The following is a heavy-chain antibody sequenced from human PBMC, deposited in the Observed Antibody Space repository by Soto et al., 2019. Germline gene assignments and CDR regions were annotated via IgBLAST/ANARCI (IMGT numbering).Heavy chain of an antibody. CDR1: GVAVSSYN. CDR3: ARGGLYGDVPGWTGDAFDL. D-gene: IGHD4-17*01. Sequence: GGSTRLACAASGVAVSSYNMTWARQATGKGLEWVSSISPTGTFMNSADSLKDRFSISRDNAEKSLFLQMNSLRAEDTAVYYCARGGLYGDVPGWTGDAFDLWGQGTKVTVSS. V-gene: IGHV3-21*01. J-gene: IGHJ3*01. CDR2: ISPTGTFM.